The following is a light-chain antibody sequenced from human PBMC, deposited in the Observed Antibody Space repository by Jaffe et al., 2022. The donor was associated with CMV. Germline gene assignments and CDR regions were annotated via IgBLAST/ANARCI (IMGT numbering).Light chain of an antibody. V-gene: IGLV2-11*01. J-gene: IGLJ3*02. CDR1: SNDIGSYNY. CDR3: CSYAGIYTWV. CDR2: DVR. Sequence: QSALTQPRSVSGSPGQSVTISCAGTSNDIGSYNYVSWYQQKPGKAPKFIIYDVRKRPSGVPDRFSGSKSGNVASLTISGLQAEDEGDYYCCSYAGIYTWVFGGGTKLTVL.